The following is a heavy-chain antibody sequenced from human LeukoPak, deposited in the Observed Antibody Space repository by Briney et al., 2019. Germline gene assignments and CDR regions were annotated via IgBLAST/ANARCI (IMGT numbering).Heavy chain of an antibody. J-gene: IGHJ4*02. Sequence: ASVKVSCKASGYTFTNYFIHWVRQAPGQGLEWMGIINPSGGSTSYAQKFQGTVTMTRDTSTNTVYMESSSLRSEDTAVYYCARDYSNARAFDYWGQGTLVTVSS. CDR3: ARDYSNARAFDY. CDR1: GYTFTNYF. V-gene: IGHV1-46*01. D-gene: IGHD5-18*01. CDR2: INPSGGST.